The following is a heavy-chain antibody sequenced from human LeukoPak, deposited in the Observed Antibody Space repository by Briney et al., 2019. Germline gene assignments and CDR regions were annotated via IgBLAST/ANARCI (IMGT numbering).Heavy chain of an antibody. J-gene: IGHJ4*02. D-gene: IGHD1-1*01. Sequence: PGGSLRLSCAASGFTFSSYSMNWVRQAPGKGLEWVSYISSSSSTIYYADSVKGRFTISGDNAKNSLYLQMNSLRAEDTAVYYCARGTQTSDYWGQGTLVTVSS. CDR3: ARGTQTSDY. CDR2: ISSSSSTI. CDR1: GFTFSSYS. V-gene: IGHV3-48*01.